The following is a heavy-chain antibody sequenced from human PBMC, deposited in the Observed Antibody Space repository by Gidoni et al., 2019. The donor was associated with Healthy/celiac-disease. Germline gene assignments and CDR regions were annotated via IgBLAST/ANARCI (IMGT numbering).Heavy chain of an antibody. V-gene: IGHV3-33*01. CDR2: IWYDGSNK. CDR3: ARQLGRDYYYGMDV. D-gene: IGHD3-10*01. J-gene: IGHJ6*02. CDR1: GFTFSSYG. Sequence: CPASGFTFSSYGMHWVRQAPGKGLEWVAVIWYDGSNKYYADSVKGRFTISRDNSKNTLYLQMNSLRAEDTAVYYCARQLGRDYYYGMDVWGQGTTVTVSS.